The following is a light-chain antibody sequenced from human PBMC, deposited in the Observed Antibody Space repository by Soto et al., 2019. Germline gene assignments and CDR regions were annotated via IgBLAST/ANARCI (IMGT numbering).Light chain of an antibody. CDR1: QSVSSN. CDR3: QQYNNWPKT. Sequence: MTQSPATLSVSPGERATLSCRASQSVSSNLAWYQQKPGQAPRLLIYGASTRATGIPARFSGSGSGTEFTLTISSLQSEDFAVYYCQQYNNWPKTFGQGTKVDIK. J-gene: IGKJ1*01. CDR2: GAS. V-gene: IGKV3-15*01.